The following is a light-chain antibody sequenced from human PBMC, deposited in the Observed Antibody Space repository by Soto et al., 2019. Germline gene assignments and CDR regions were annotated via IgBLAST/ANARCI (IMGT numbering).Light chain of an antibody. CDR1: QSISSY. V-gene: IGKV1-39*01. CDR2: AAS. J-gene: IGKJ4*01. CDR3: QQSYSTPQAALT. Sequence: DIPMTQSPSSLSASVGDRVTITCRASQSISSYLNWYQQKPGKAPKLLIYAASSLQSGVPSRFSGSGSGTDFTLTISSLQPEDFATYYCQQSYSTPQAALTFGGGTKVEIK.